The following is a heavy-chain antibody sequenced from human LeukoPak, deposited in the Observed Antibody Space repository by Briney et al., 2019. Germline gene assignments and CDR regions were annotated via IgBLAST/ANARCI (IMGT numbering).Heavy chain of an antibody. CDR1: GFTFSTYA. CDR2: IFGSGSS. CDR3: AREKDTGSNHAKIRYDI. D-gene: IGHD1-26*01. V-gene: IGHV4-59*01. J-gene: IGHJ3*02. Sequence: PGGSLRLSCAGSGFTFSTYAMAWVRQAPGKGLEWIGWIFGSGSSNYNPSLKSRLTISVDTSKNQFSLKLTSATAADTAVYYCAREKDTGSNHAKIRYDIWGQGTMVTVSS.